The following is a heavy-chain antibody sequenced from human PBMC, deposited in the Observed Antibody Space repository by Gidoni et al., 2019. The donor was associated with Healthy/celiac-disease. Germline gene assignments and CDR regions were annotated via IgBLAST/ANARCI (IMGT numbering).Heavy chain of an antibody. CDR3: TTEAPGDYDFWSGYPDY. CDR2: IKSKTDGGTT. CDR1: GFTFSNAW. J-gene: IGHJ4*02. D-gene: IGHD3-3*01. V-gene: IGHV3-15*01. Sequence: EVQLVESGGGLVKPGGSLRLSCAASGFTFSNAWMSWVRQAPGKGLEWVGRIKSKTDGGTTDYAAPVKGRFTISRDDSKNTLYLQMNSLKTEDTAVYYCTTEAPGDYDFWSGYPDYWGQGTLVTVSS.